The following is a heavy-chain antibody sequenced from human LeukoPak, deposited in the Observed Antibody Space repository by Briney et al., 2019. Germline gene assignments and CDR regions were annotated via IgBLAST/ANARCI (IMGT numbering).Heavy chain of an antibody. Sequence: PGRSLRLSCAASGFTFSSYGMHWVRQAPGKGLEGVAVMWYDGSNKYYADSVKGRFTISRDNSKNTLYLQMNSLRAEDTAVYYCARDGYSSSSSNYYYYMDVWGKGTTVTVSS. CDR1: GFTFSSYG. CDR3: ARDGYSSSSSNYYYYMDV. D-gene: IGHD6-6*01. V-gene: IGHV3-33*01. CDR2: MWYDGSNK. J-gene: IGHJ6*03.